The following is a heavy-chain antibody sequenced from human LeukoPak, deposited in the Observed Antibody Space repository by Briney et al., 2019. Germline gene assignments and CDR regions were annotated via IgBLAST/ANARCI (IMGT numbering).Heavy chain of an antibody. CDR2: FDPEDGET. J-gene: IGHJ4*02. CDR1: GYTFTSYD. CDR3: ATDLGSSGWYGLDY. D-gene: IGHD6-19*01. V-gene: IGHV1-24*01. Sequence: ASVKVSCKASGYTFTSYDINWVRQAPGKGLEWMGGFDPEDGETIYAQKFQGRVTMTEDTSTDTAYMELSSLRSEDTTVYYCATDLGSSGWYGLDYWGQGTLVTVSS.